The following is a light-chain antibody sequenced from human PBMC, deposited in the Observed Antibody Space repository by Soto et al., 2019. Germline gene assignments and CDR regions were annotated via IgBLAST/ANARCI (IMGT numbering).Light chain of an antibody. CDR3: QQYGSSPRIT. V-gene: IGKV3-20*01. Sequence: EIVLTQSPGTLSLSPGERATLSCRASQSVSSSYLAWYQRKPGQAARLLIYGASSRATGIPDRLSGSGSGTDFTLTISSLEPEAFAVYYCQQYGSSPRITFGQGTRLEIK. CDR1: QSVSSSY. J-gene: IGKJ5*01. CDR2: GAS.